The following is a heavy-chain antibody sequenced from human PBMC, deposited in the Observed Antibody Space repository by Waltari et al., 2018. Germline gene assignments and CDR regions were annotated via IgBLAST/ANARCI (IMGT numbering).Heavy chain of an antibody. Sequence: EVQLVESGGGLVQPGGSLRLSCAASGFIFNTYWMHWVRQAPGRGLVWVSRINSDGSSTSYADSVKGRFTISRDNAKNTLYLQMNSLRVEDTAVYYCTRDSAYDFWSGYSNWFDPWGQGTLVTVSS. CDR2: INSDGSST. J-gene: IGHJ5*02. V-gene: IGHV3-74*01. CDR1: GFIFNTYW. D-gene: IGHD3-3*01. CDR3: TRDSAYDFWSGYSNWFDP.